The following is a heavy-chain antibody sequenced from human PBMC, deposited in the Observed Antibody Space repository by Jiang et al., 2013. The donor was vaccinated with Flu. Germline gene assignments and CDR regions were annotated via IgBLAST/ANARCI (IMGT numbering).Heavy chain of an antibody. CDR3: TRESVPMGNDLFTPDH. CDR1: GITFTAYF. J-gene: IGHJ4*02. D-gene: IGHD3-9*01. Sequence: SGAEVKKPGASVKVSCKASGITFTAYFFHWVRQAPGQGLEWMGWINPNSGGTTSAQKFRGRVTMTRDTSISTVYMELNRLRSDDTAVYYCTRESVPMGNDLFTPDHWGQGTLVTVSS. CDR2: INPNSGGT. V-gene: IGHV1-2*02.